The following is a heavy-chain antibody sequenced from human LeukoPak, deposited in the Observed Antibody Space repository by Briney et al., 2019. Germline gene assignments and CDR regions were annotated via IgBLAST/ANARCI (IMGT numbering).Heavy chain of an antibody. CDR3: ASRDDILTGDAFDI. CDR2: IIPILGIA. V-gene: IGHV1-69*04. CDR1: GGTFSSYA. Sequence: GSSVKVSCKASGGTFSSYAISWVRQAPGQGLEWMGRIIPILGIANYAQKFQGRVTITADKSTSTAYMELSSLRSEDTAVYYCASRDDILTGDAFDIWGQGTMVTVSS. J-gene: IGHJ3*02. D-gene: IGHD3-9*01.